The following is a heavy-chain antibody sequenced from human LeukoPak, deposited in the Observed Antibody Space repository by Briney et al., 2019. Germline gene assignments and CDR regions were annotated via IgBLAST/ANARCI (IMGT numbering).Heavy chain of an antibody. CDR1: GFTFSSYG. Sequence: GGSLRLSCAAFGFTFSSYGMHWVRQAPGKGLEWVSAISGSGGSTYYADSVKGRFTISRDNSKNTLYLQMNSLRAEDTAVYYCAKDDERFDYWGQGTLVTVSS. V-gene: IGHV3-23*01. CDR2: ISGSGGST. CDR3: AKDDERFDY. J-gene: IGHJ4*02. D-gene: IGHD5-24*01.